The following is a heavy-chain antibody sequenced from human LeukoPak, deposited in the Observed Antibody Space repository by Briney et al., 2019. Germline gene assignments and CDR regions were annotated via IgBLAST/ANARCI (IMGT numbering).Heavy chain of an antibody. V-gene: IGHV3-48*03. CDR3: ARDLNAVTRGY. D-gene: IGHD4-17*01. CDR2: ISSSGSTI. Sequence: GGSLRLSCAASGFTFSDYEMNWVRRAPGKGLEWVSYISSSGSTIHYADSVKGRFTISRDNAKKSLYLQMNSLRAEDTALYYCARDLNAVTRGYWGQGTLVTVSS. J-gene: IGHJ4*02. CDR1: GFTFSDYE.